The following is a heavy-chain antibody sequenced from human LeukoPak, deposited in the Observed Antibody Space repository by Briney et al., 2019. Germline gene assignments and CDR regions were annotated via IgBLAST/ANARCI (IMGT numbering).Heavy chain of an antibody. CDR3: TRAGYSSGFDS. V-gene: IGHV3-74*03. Sequence: GGSLRLSCAASGFTFRGYWMHWVRQAPGKGLVWVSRINSDGYSITYADSVKGRFTISRDNAKNTLYLQMNSLIAEDTAVYFCTRAGYSSGFDSWGQGTLVAVSS. D-gene: IGHD6-19*01. CDR1: GFTFRGYW. J-gene: IGHJ5*01. CDR2: INSDGYSI.